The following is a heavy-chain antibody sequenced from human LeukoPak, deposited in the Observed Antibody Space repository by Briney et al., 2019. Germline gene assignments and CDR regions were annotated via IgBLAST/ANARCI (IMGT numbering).Heavy chain of an antibody. J-gene: IGHJ2*01. CDR3: ARFSSHDWYFDL. CDR1: GGSISSSNYY. Sequence: KTSETLSLTCTVSGGSISSSNYYWSWIRQPPGKGLEWIGYIYYSGSTNYNPSLKSRVTMSVDTSKNQFSLKLSSVTAADTAVYYCARFSSHDWYFDLWGRGTLVTVSS. CDR2: IYYSGST. V-gene: IGHV4-61*01.